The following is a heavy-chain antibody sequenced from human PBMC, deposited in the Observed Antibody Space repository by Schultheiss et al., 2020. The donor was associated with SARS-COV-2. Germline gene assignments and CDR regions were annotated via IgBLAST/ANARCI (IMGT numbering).Heavy chain of an antibody. CDR3: ARTTVTTAWYYYGMDV. D-gene: IGHD4-11*01. J-gene: IGHJ6*02. CDR2: ISYDGSNK. CDR1: GFTFSSYA. V-gene: IGHV3-30*03. Sequence: GESLKISCAASGFTFSSYAMSWVRQAPGKGLEWVAVISYDGSNKYYADSVKGRFTISRDNSKNTLYLQMNSLRAEDTAVYYCARTTVTTAWYYYGMDVWGQGTTVTVSS.